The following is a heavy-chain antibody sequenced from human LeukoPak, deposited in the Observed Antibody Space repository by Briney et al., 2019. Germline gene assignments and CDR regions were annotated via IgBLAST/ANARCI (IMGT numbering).Heavy chain of an antibody. D-gene: IGHD6-13*01. CDR2: INSDGSTA. J-gene: IGHJ4*02. CDR3: AREDQAAAGYFDY. Sequence: QTGGSLRLSCAASGFIFSNHWMHWVRQAPGKGLVWVSRINSDGSTASADSVKGRFTISRDNAKNTVYLQVNSLRGEDTAVYYCAREDQAAAGYFDYWGQGTLVTVSS. CDR1: GFIFSNHW. V-gene: IGHV3-74*01.